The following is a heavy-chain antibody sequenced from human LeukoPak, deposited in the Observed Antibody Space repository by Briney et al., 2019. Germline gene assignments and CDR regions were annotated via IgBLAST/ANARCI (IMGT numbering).Heavy chain of an antibody. CDR1: GFTFSTYA. CDR3: AKLGFLTGSFDS. CDR2: ISDSGGST. J-gene: IGHJ4*02. D-gene: IGHD3-9*01. V-gene: IGHV3-23*01. Sequence: GGSLRLSCAASGFTFSTYAMSWVRQAPGKGLQWVSTISDSGGSTYYADSVKGRFTISRDNSKNTLYLHMNSLRVGDTAVYFCAKLGFLTGSFDSWGQGTLVSVSS.